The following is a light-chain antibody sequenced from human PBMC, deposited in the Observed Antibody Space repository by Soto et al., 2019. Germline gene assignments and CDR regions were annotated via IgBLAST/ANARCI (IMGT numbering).Light chain of an antibody. J-gene: IGLJ1*01. CDR2: QVT. CDR1: SSDIGGYYY. CDR3: TSYSSSDIFYV. Sequence: QSALTQPASVSGSPGQSITISCTGTSSDIGGYYYVSWYQHHPGKAPKLLIYQVTNRPSRVSNRFSGSKSGNTASLTISGLQADVEADYYCTSYSSSDIFYVFGTGTKVTVL. V-gene: IGLV2-14*01.